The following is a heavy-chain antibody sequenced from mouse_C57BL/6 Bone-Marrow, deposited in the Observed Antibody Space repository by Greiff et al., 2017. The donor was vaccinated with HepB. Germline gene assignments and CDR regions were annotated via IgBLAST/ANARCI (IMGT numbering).Heavy chain of an antibody. CDR2: IYPGNSDT. V-gene: IGHV1-5*01. D-gene: IGHD2-4*01. J-gene: IGHJ4*01. Sequence: VQLQQSGTVLARPGASVKMSCKTSGYTFTSYWMHWVKQRPGQGLEWIGAIYPGNSDTSYNQKFKGKAKLTAVTSASTAYMELSSLTNEDSAVDYCTPFMIKRAMDYWGQGTSVTVSS. CDR3: TPFMIKRAMDY. CDR1: GYTFTSYW.